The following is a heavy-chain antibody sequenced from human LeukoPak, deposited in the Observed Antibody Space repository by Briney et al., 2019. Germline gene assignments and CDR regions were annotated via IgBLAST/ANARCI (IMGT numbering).Heavy chain of an antibody. Sequence: GGSLRLSCAASRFTFSAYAMNWVRQAPGKGLEWVSGISRNGETTYYADSVKGRFTISRDNSKNTLYLQMNSLRAEDTAVYYCAKDLHSYRYYYYYMDVWGKGTTVTVSS. CDR1: RFTFSAYA. CDR2: ISRNGETT. V-gene: IGHV3-23*01. CDR3: AKDLHSYRYYYYYMDV. J-gene: IGHJ6*03. D-gene: IGHD5-18*01.